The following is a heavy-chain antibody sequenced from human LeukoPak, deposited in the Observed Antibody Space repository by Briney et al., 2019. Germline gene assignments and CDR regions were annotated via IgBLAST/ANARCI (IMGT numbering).Heavy chain of an antibody. CDR1: GYTFTSYG. CDR2: ISAYNGNT. J-gene: IGHJ4*02. CDR3: ASLNQGSGSYLFDY. D-gene: IGHD3-10*01. V-gene: IGHV1-18*01. Sequence: ASVKVSCKASGYTFTSYGISWVRQAPGQGLEWMGWISAYNGNTNYAQKLQGRVTMTTDTSTSTAYMELRSLRSDDTAVYYCASLNQGSGSYLFDYWGQGTLVTVSS.